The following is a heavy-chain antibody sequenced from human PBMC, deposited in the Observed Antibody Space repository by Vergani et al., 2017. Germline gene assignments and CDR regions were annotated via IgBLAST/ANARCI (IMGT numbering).Heavy chain of an antibody. V-gene: IGHV3-23*01. CDR2: LSASDRQT. CDR1: GFTFIMHA. CDR3: ARDRGCATISCYISGAWDY. Sequence: EVQLLESGGDLVQPGGSLRLSCAASGFTFIMHAMSLVRLAPGKGLEWVSTLSASDRQTHYADSVKGRFTISRDNSKNTLILQMNGLRAEDTAVYYCARDRGCATISCYISGAWDYWGKGTLVSVSS. J-gene: IGHJ4*02. D-gene: IGHD2-2*02.